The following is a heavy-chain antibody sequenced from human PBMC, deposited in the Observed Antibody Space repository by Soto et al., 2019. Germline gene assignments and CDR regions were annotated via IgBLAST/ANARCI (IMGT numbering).Heavy chain of an antibody. CDR1: GGSFSGDC. V-gene: IGHV4-34*01. Sequence: SETLSLTCAVYGGSFSGDCWSWIRQPPGKGLEWIGEINHSGSTNYNPSLKSRVTISVDTSKNQFSLKLSSVTAADTAVYYCARVGYSLYYYYYMDVWGKGTTVTVSS. J-gene: IGHJ6*03. D-gene: IGHD5-18*01. CDR3: ARVGYSLYYYYYMDV. CDR2: INHSGST.